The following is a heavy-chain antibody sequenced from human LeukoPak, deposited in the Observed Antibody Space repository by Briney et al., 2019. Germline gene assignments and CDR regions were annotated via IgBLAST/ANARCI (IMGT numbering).Heavy chain of an antibody. CDR1: GGSISSYY. D-gene: IGHD2-15*01. V-gene: IGHV4-59*01. Sequence: PSETLSLTCTVSGGSISSYYWSWIRQPPGKGLEWIGYIYYSGSTNYNPSLKSRVTISVDTSKNQFSLKLSPVTAADTAVYYCASAAPSYYYGMDVWGQGTTVTVSS. CDR2: IYYSGST. J-gene: IGHJ6*02. CDR3: ASAAPSYYYGMDV.